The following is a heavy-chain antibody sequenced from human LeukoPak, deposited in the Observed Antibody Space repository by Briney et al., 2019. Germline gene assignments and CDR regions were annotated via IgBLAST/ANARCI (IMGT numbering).Heavy chain of an antibody. CDR2: IYYIGST. CDR1: GGSISSYY. V-gene: IGHV4-59*01. Sequence: SETLSLTCTVSGGSISSYYWSWIRQPPGKGLECIGYIYYIGSTNYNPSLKSRVTISLDTSKSQFSLKLTSVTPADTAVYYCARGGIVGSRTNWFDPWGQGILVTVSS. D-gene: IGHD1-26*01. J-gene: IGHJ5*02. CDR3: ARGGIVGSRTNWFDP.